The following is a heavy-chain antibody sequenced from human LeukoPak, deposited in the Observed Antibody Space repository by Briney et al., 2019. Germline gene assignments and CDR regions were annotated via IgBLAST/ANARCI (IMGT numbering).Heavy chain of an antibody. V-gene: IGHV1-2*02. Sequence: GASVKVSCKASGYTFTDYNIHWVRQAPGQGLEWMGWIDPSSGATKYAQKFQGGATMTRDTSITTAYMELSSLRYDDTATYYCARVGLTRGEAFDIWGQGTMVTVSS. CDR2: IDPSSGAT. J-gene: IGHJ3*02. CDR3: ARVGLTRGEAFDI. CDR1: GYTFTDYN. D-gene: IGHD3-16*01.